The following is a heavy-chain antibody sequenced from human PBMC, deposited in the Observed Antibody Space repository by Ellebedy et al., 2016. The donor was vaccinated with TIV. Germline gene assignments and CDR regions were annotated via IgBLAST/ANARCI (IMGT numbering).Heavy chain of an antibody. D-gene: IGHD3-10*01. CDR1: GFSFSSYA. CDR2: IVGCGGSR. CDR3: VREAGGFDI. V-gene: IGHV3-23*01. Sequence: GESLKISCAASGFSFSSYAMSLVRQAPGQGLEWVSDIVGCGGSRYADSVKGRFTISRDNSKNTLFLQMNSLRAEDTAVYYCVREAGGFDIWGQGTMVTVSS. J-gene: IGHJ3*02.